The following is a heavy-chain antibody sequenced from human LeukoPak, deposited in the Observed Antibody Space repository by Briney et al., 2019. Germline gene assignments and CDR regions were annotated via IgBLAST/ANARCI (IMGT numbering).Heavy chain of an antibody. CDR2: LRYDGSNK. Sequence: PGGSLRLSCAAAGFTFSSHGMHWGRQAPGKGLGGVGFLRYDGSNKYYADSVKGRFTISRDNSKNTLYLQMNSLRAEDTAVYYCARDAVLMVYAIAPWGYWGQGTLVTVSS. J-gene: IGHJ4*02. D-gene: IGHD2-8*01. CDR1: GFTFSSHG. V-gene: IGHV3-30*02. CDR3: ARDAVLMVYAIAPWGY.